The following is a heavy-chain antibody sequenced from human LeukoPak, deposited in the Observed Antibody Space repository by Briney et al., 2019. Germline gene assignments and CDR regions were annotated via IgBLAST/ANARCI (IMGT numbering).Heavy chain of an antibody. D-gene: IGHD5-18*01. Sequence: PGGSLRLSCAASGFTFSSYGMHWVRQAPGKGLEWVAVIWYDGSNKYYADSVKGRFTISRDNSKNTLYLQMNGLRAEDTAVYYCARDSGYRYGYAGVIGYWGQGTLVTVSS. CDR2: IWYDGSNK. CDR1: GFTFSSYG. J-gene: IGHJ4*02. V-gene: IGHV3-33*01. CDR3: ARDSGYRYGYAGVIGY.